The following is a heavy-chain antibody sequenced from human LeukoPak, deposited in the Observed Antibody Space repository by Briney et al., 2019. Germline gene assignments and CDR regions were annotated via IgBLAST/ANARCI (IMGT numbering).Heavy chain of an antibody. CDR1: GFTFRSYA. V-gene: IGHV3-23*01. CDR3: AKVQYVYFGSGSYDMDV. Sequence: GGSLRLSCAPSGFTFRSYAMSWVRHAPGKGRECVSAISGNGNSTHYADSVKGRFTISRDNSKNTLYLQMNSLSAEDTAIYYCAKVQYVYFGSGSYDMDVWGQGTPVTVSS. D-gene: IGHD3-10*01. J-gene: IGHJ6*02. CDR2: ISGNGNST.